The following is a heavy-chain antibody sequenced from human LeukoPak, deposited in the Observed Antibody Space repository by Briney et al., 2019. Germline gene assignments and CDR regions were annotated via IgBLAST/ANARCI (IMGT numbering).Heavy chain of an antibody. J-gene: IGHJ2*01. Sequence: SETLSLTCTVSGDSISSFYWSWIRQPAGKGLEWIGRIYTNGDTNYNSSLKSRVTMSIDTSMNQFSLNLRFLTAADTAVYYCAREGYSSGWYRGYFDLWGRGTLVTVSS. CDR3: AREGYSSGWYRGYFDL. V-gene: IGHV4-4*07. CDR2: IYTNGDT. D-gene: IGHD6-19*01. CDR1: GDSISSFY.